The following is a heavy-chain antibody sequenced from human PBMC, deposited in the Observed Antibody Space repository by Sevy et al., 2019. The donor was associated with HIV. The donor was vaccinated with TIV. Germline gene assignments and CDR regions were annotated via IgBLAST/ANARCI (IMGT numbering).Heavy chain of an antibody. J-gene: IGHJ3*02. CDR3: TTPIVGAADDAFDI. CDR2: IKSKTDGGTT. CDR1: GFTFSNAW. Sequence: GGSLRLSCAASGFTFSNAWMSWVRQAPGKGLEWVGRIKSKTDGGTTDYAAPVKGRFTISRDDSKNTLYLQMNSLKTGDTAVYYCTTPIVGAADDAFDIWGQGTMVTVSS. D-gene: IGHD1-26*01. V-gene: IGHV3-15*01.